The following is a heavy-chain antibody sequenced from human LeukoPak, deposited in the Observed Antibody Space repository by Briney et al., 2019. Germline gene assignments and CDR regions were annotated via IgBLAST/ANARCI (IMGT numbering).Heavy chain of an antibody. CDR3: ARDRLATAGNNWFDP. CDR1: GFSFSSYG. D-gene: IGHD6-13*01. Sequence: GGSLRLSCAASGFSFSSYGMHWVRQAPGKGLERVAVIWYDGSEKYYADSVKGRFTISRDNFKNTLYLQMNSLRAEDTAVYYCARDRLATAGNNWFDPWGQGTLVTVSS. J-gene: IGHJ5*02. V-gene: IGHV3-33*01. CDR2: IWYDGSEK.